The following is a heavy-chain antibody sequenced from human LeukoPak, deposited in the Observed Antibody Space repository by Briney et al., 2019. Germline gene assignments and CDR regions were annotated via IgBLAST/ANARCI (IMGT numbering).Heavy chain of an antibody. D-gene: IGHD3-3*01. CDR3: ARGPFGYDFWSGPPPRYYFDY. CDR1: GGSISSYY. V-gene: IGHV4-59*12. J-gene: IGHJ4*02. CDR2: IYYSGST. Sequence: SETLSLTCTVSGGSISSYYWSWIRQPPGKGLEGIGYIYYSGSTNYNPSLKSRVTISVDTSKNQFSLKLSSVTAADTAVYYCARGPFGYDFWSGPPPRYYFDYWGQGTLVTVSS.